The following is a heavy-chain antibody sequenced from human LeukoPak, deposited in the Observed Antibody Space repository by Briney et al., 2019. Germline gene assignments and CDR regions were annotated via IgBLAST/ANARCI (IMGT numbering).Heavy chain of an antibody. Sequence: ASVKVSCKASRYTFTGYYMHWVRQAPGQGREWMGWINPNSGETNYAQKFQGRVTMTRDTSISTAYMELSRLRSDDTAVYYCAREWGSSSWFNWFDPWGQGTLVTVSS. J-gene: IGHJ5*02. CDR1: RYTFTGYY. D-gene: IGHD6-13*01. CDR3: AREWGSSSWFNWFDP. CDR2: INPNSGET. V-gene: IGHV1-2*02.